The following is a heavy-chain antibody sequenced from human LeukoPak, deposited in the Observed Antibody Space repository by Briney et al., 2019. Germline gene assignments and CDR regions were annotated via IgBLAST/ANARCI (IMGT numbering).Heavy chain of an antibody. CDR2: ISSSGSTI. J-gene: IGHJ3*02. D-gene: IGHD1-26*01. CDR3: ARESKWELPAAHAFDI. CDR1: GFTFSSYS. V-gene: IGHV3-48*04. Sequence: GGSLRLSCAASGFTFSSYSMNWVRQAPGKGLEWVSYISSSGSTIYYADSVKGRFTISRDNAKNSLYLQMNSLRAEDTAVYYCARESKWELPAAHAFDIWGQGTMVTVSS.